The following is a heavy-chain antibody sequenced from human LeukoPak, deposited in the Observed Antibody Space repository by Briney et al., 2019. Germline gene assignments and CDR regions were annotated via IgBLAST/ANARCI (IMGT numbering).Heavy chain of an antibody. J-gene: IGHJ4*02. V-gene: IGHV4-59*08. CDR2: IYNGVTT. D-gene: IGHD2-2*01. CDR3: VQSTGWPGLDF. CDR1: GASVNEYY. Sequence: PSETLSLTCVAFGASVNEYYWSWIPQPPGKALEWVGYIYNGVTTSYNPALRSRVTISADKSTNQFSLRLTSMTAADTAMYYCVQSTGWPGLDFWGQGALVTVSS.